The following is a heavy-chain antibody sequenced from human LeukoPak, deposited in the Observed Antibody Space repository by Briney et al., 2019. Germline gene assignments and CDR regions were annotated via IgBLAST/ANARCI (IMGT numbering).Heavy chain of an antibody. CDR2: FDPEVGET. Sequence: ASVKVSCKVSGYTLTELSMHWVRQAPGKGLEWMGGFDPEVGETIYAQKFQGRVTMTEDTSTDTAYMELSSLRSEDTAIYYCAKETPNTGWFDPWGQGTLVTVSS. D-gene: IGHD1-14*01. CDR1: GYTLTELS. J-gene: IGHJ5*02. V-gene: IGHV1-24*01. CDR3: AKETPNTGWFDP.